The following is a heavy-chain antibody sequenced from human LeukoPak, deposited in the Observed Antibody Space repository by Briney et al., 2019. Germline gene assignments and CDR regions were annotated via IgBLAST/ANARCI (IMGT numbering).Heavy chain of an antibody. CDR2: ISYDGSNK. CDR3: AKDGSDLVVADGFDY. V-gene: IGHV3-30*18. J-gene: IGHJ4*02. D-gene: IGHD2-15*01. CDR1: GFTFSSYG. Sequence: GGSLRLSCAASGFTFSSYGMHWVRQAPGKGLEWVAVISYDGSNKYYADSVKGRFTISRDNSKNTLYLQMNSLRAEDTAVYYCAKDGSDLVVADGFDYWGQATMVT.